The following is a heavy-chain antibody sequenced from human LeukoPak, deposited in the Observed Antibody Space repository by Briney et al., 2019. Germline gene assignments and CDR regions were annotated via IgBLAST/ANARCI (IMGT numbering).Heavy chain of an antibody. J-gene: IGHJ4*02. Sequence: GGSLRLSCAASGFTFSSYSMNWVRQAPGKGLEWVSSISSSSSYIYYADSVKGRFTISRDNAKNSLYLQMNSPRAEDTAVYYCARDQYYYDSSGSPYYFDYWGQGTLVTVSS. CDR3: ARDQYYYDSSGSPYYFDY. D-gene: IGHD3-22*01. CDR2: ISSSSSYI. V-gene: IGHV3-21*01. CDR1: GFTFSSYS.